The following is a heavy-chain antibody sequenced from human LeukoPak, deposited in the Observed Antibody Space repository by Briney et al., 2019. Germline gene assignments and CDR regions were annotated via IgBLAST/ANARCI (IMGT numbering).Heavy chain of an antibody. D-gene: IGHD3-10*01. Sequence: GGSLRLSCAASGSTVDTKYMNRVRQAPGKGLEWVSILYSGGDTYYADSVKGRFTISRDNSRNTLSLQMNSLRVEDTAVYYCARVGDHYHWNFDLWGRGTLVTVSS. J-gene: IGHJ2*01. CDR1: GSTVDTKY. CDR2: LYSGGDT. CDR3: ARVGDHYHWNFDL. V-gene: IGHV3-53*01.